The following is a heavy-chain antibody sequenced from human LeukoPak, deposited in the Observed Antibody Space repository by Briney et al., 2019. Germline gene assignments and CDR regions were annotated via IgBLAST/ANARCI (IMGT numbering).Heavy chain of an antibody. CDR2: IWYDGGNK. V-gene: IGHV3-33*06. CDR1: GFTFSSYG. Sequence: GGSLRLSCAASGFTFSSYGMHWVRQAPGKGLEWVAVIWYDGGNKYYADSVKGRFTISRDNSKNTLYLQMNSLRAEDTAVYYCAKLLAPRWFMDYWGQGTLVTVSS. J-gene: IGHJ4*02. D-gene: IGHD2-8*02. CDR3: AKLLAPRWFMDY.